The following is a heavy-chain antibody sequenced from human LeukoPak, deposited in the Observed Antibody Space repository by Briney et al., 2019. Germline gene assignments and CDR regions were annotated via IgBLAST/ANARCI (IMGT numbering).Heavy chain of an antibody. Sequence: SETLSLTCTVSGGSISSYYWSWIRQPPGKGLEWIGSIYHSGSTYYNPSLKSRVTISVDTSKNQFSLKLSSVTAADTAVYYCARKGVVNNWFDPWGQGTLVTVSS. V-gene: IGHV4-59*08. D-gene: IGHD3-3*01. J-gene: IGHJ5*02. CDR1: GGSISSYY. CDR2: IYHSGST. CDR3: ARKGVVNNWFDP.